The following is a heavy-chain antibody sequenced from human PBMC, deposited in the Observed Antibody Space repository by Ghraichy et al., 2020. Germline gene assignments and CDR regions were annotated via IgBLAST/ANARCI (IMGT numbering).Heavy chain of an antibody. CDR1: GFTFSSYS. D-gene: IGHD2-21*01. J-gene: IGHJ3*02. CDR3: ARETSILWSPMPFDAFDI. V-gene: IGHV3-48*02. Sequence: GESLNISCAASGFTFSSYSMNWVRQAPGKGLEWVSYISSSSSTIYYADSVKGRFTISRDNAKNSLYLQMNSLRDEDTAVYYCARETSILWSPMPFDAFDIWGQGTMVTVSS. CDR2: ISSSSSTI.